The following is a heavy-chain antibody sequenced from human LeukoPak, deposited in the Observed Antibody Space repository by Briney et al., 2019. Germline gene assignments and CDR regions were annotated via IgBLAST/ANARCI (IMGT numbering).Heavy chain of an antibody. CDR1: GYTFTGYY. CDR2: INPNSGGT. V-gene: IGHV1-2*02. CDR3: ARASITMIVVVKENGMDV. Sequence: ASVKVSCKASGYTFTGYYIHWVRQAPGQGLEWMGWINPNSGGTNYAQKFQGRVTMTRDTSISTAYMELSRLRSDDTAVYYCARASITMIVVVKENGMDVWGQGTTVTVSS. D-gene: IGHD3-22*01. J-gene: IGHJ6*02.